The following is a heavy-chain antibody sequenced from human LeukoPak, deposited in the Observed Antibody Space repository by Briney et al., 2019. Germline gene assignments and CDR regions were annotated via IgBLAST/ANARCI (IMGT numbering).Heavy chain of an antibody. CDR1: GGSISSYY. CDR3: ARLLFDP. Sequence: SETLSLTCTVSGGSISSYYWSWIRQPPGKGLEWIGYIYYSGSTNYSPSLKSRVTISVDTSKNQFSLKLSSVTAADTAVYYCARLLFDPWGQGTLVTVSS. V-gene: IGHV4-59*01. J-gene: IGHJ5*02. CDR2: IYYSGST.